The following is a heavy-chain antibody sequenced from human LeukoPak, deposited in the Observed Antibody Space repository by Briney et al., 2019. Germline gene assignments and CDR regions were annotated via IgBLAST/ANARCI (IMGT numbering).Heavy chain of an antibody. V-gene: IGHV1-18*01. Sequence: ASVKVSCKTSGYTFTSYPLTWVRQAPGQGLEWMGWITTYNGNTNYAQKLQGRVTITTDTSTSTAYMDLRGLRSDATAVYFCARGYDYGDYVGDFDYWGQGTLVTVSS. D-gene: IGHD4-17*01. CDR2: ITTYNGNT. CDR1: GYTFTSYP. J-gene: IGHJ4*02. CDR3: ARGYDYGDYVGDFDY.